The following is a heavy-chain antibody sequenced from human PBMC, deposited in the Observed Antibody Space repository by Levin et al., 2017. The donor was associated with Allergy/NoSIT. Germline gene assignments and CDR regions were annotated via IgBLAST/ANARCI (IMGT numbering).Heavy chain of an antibody. CDR2: ISGYNGNT. CDR3: ARDGVYDFRSPHYWGYFDL. D-gene: IGHD3/OR15-3a*01. Sequence: RGESLKISCKASGYTFTNYGVSWVRQFPGQGLEWMGWISGYNGNTIYPQKLQGRVTLTIDTSTTTVFMELRGLTSDDTALYYCARDGVYDFRSPHYWGYFDLWGQGTLVTVSS. CDR1: GYTFTNYG. J-gene: IGHJ5*02. V-gene: IGHV1-18*01.